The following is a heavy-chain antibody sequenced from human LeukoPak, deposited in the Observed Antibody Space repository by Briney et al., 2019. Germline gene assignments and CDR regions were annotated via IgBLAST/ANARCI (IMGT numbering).Heavy chain of an antibody. CDR2: ISENSGDT. D-gene: IGHD6-13*01. Sequence: GGSLRLSCVASGFTFSASYMTWVRQPPGKGLEWLSYISENSGDTNYADSVKGRFTVSRDNAKNSLYLQMNSLRVEDTAVYYCARGHSEGYFDWFDPWGQGTLVTVSS. CDR3: ARGHSEGYFDWFDP. CDR1: GFTFSASY. V-gene: IGHV3-11*06. J-gene: IGHJ5*02.